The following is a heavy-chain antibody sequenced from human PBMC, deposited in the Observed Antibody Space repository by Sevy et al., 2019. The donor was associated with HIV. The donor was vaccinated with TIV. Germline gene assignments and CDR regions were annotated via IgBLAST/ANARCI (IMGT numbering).Heavy chain of an antibody. Sequence: GGSLRLSCAASGFTFSSFAISWVRQAPGKGLEWVSEISGSGGGKNYADSVKGRFTVSRDNARNTVFLQMNNLRGEDTGLYYCAKEFYRGSYLEDWGQGTLVTVSS. CDR1: GFTFSSFA. J-gene: IGHJ4*02. V-gene: IGHV3-23*01. CDR2: ISGSGGGK. CDR3: AKEFYRGSYLED. D-gene: IGHD3-10*01.